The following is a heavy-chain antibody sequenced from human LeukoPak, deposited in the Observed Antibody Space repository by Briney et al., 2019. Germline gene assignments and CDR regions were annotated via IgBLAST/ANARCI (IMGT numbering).Heavy chain of an antibody. J-gene: IGHJ4*02. D-gene: IGHD6-13*01. CDR2: ISSNGGST. CDR1: GFTFSSYA. CDR3: AKDQAAALDY. Sequence: GGSLRLSCAASGFTFSSYAMHWVRQAPGKGLEYVSAISSNGGSTYYANSVKGRFTISRDNSKNTLYLQMNSLRAEDTAVYYCAKDQAAALDYWGQGTLVTVSS. V-gene: IGHV3-64*01.